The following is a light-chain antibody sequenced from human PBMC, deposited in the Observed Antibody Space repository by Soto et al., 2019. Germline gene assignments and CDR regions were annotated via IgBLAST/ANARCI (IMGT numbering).Light chain of an antibody. V-gene: IGKV1-33*01. J-gene: IGKJ2*01. CDR2: DAS. CDR1: QDISNY. Sequence: DIQMTQSPSSLSASVGDRVTITCQASQDISNYLNWYQQKPGKAPKLLIYDASNLETGVPSRFSGSGSGTDFTFTISSLQPEDIATYYCQQYDNLPMYTFGRGTKVDIK. CDR3: QQYDNLPMYT.